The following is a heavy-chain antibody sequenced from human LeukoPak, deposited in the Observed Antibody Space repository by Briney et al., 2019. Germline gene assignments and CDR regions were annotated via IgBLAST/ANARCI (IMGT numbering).Heavy chain of an antibody. CDR1: AFIFSGHW. V-gene: IGHV3-7*03. CDR2: IKEDGSER. Sequence: GGSLRLSCEGSAFIFSGHWMNWVRQTPGKGLEWVASIKEDGSERQYVDSVKGRFSISRDNTKGSLFLQLNSLRAEDTAVYYCARAGYSSSWSFDYWGQGTLVTVSS. CDR3: ARAGYSSSWSFDY. D-gene: IGHD6-13*01. J-gene: IGHJ4*02.